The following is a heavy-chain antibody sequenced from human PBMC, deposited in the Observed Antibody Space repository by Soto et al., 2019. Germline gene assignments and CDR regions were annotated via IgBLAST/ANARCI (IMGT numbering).Heavy chain of an antibody. Sequence: PGGSLRLSCAASGFTFSSYGMHWVRQAPGKGLEWVAVIWYDGSNKYYADSVKGRFTISRDNSKNTLYLQMNSLRAEDTAVYYCARDFDRVTMVRGVITTPDYWGQGTLVTVSS. CDR3: ARDFDRVTMVRGVITTPDY. D-gene: IGHD3-10*01. CDR1: GFTFSSYG. J-gene: IGHJ4*02. V-gene: IGHV3-33*01. CDR2: IWYDGSNK.